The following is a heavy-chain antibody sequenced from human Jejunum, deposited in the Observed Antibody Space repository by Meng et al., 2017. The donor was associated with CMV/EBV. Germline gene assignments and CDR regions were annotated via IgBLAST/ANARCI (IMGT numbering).Heavy chain of an antibody. Sequence: SLRLSCAASGFNCSSHWMTWVRQAPGKGLEWVASIKPDGSDKYYVDSVKGRFTISRDNANNSLYLQMNSLRGEDTAVYYCGRSGGLWGQGTLVTVSS. D-gene: IGHD1-26*01. CDR2: IKPDGSDK. J-gene: IGHJ4*02. CDR3: GRSGGL. CDR1: GFNCSSHW. V-gene: IGHV3-7*01.